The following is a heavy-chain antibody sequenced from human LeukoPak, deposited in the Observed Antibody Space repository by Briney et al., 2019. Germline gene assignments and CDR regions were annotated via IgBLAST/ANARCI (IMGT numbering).Heavy chain of an antibody. V-gene: IGHV3-9*01. D-gene: IGHD6-13*01. J-gene: IGHJ6*02. CDR1: GFTFDDYA. CDR2: ISWNSDNI. CDR3: AKDITGMSEQLVHYYYYYGMDV. Sequence: GRSLRLSCAASGFTFDDYAMHWVRQAPGKGLEWVSGISWNSDNINYADSVKGRFTISRDNAKNSLYLQMNSLRAEDTALYYCAKDITGMSEQLVHYYYYYGMDVWGQGTTVTVSS.